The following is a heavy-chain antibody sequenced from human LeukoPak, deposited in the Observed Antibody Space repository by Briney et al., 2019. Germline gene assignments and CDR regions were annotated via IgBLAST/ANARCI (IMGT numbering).Heavy chain of an antibody. Sequence: GASVKVSCKASGYTFTSYGISWVRQAPGQGLEWMGWISAYNGNTNYAQKLQGRVTMTTDTSTSTAYMELRSLGSDDTAVYYCARDRRGYYDSSGYYDYWGQGTLVTVSS. CDR3: ARDRRGYYDSSGYYDY. D-gene: IGHD3-22*01. V-gene: IGHV1-18*01. CDR1: GYTFTSYG. CDR2: ISAYNGNT. J-gene: IGHJ4*02.